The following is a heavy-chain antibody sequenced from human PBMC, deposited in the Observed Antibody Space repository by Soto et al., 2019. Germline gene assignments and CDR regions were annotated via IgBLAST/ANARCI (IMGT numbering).Heavy chain of an antibody. CDR2: IIPIFGTA. CDR1: GGTFSSYA. J-gene: IGHJ4*02. D-gene: IGHD4-17*01. Sequence: SVKVSCKASGGTFSSYAISWVRQAPGQGLEWMGGIIPIFGTANYAQKFQGRVTITADESTSTAYMELSSLRSEDTAVYYYARGYAYGDYWAFDYWGQGTLVTVSS. CDR3: ARGYAYGDYWAFDY. V-gene: IGHV1-69*13.